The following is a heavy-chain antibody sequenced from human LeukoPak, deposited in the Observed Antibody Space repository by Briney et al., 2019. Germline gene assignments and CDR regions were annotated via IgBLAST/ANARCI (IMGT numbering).Heavy chain of an antibody. D-gene: IGHD3-22*01. CDR2: ISFSGDNS. J-gene: IGHJ4*02. Sequence: GGSLRLSCAASGFNFRDAAMTWVRQAPGKGLEWVSLISFSGDNSYYADSVKGRFTISRDNSKNTLYLQMNSLRAEDTAFYYCARRSYYDSTGYPFDYWGQGALVTVSS. CDR1: GFNFRDAA. CDR3: ARRSYYDSTGYPFDY. V-gene: IGHV3-23*01.